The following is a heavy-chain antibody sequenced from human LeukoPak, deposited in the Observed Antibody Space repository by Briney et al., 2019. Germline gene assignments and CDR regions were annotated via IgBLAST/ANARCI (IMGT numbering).Heavy chain of an antibody. CDR2: IIPIFGTA. CDR3: ARGKGYCSSTSCPDPSYYYYMDV. CDR1: GGTFSSYA. D-gene: IGHD2-2*01. V-gene: IGHV1-69*05. J-gene: IGHJ6*03. Sequence: SVKVSCKASGGTFSSYAISWVRQAPGQGLEWMGGIIPIFGTANYAQKFQGRVTMTRDMSTSTVYMELSSLRSEDTAVYYCARGKGYCSSTSCPDPSYYYYMDVWGKGTTVTVSS.